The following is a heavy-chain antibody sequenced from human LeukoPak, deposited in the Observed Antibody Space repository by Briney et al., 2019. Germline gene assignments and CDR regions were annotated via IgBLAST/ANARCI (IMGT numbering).Heavy chain of an antibody. Sequence: SETLSLSCAVYGGSFSGYYWSWIRQPPGKGLEWIGEINHSGSTNYNPSLKSRATISVDTSKNQFSLKLSSVTAADTAVYYCASRRGYSYGRFDYWGQGTLVTVSS. CDR2: INHSGST. V-gene: IGHV4-34*01. CDR3: ASRRGYSYGRFDY. D-gene: IGHD5-18*01. CDR1: GGSFSGYY. J-gene: IGHJ4*02.